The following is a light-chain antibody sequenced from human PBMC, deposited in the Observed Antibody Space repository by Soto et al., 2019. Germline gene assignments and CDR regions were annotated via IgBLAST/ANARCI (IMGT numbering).Light chain of an antibody. CDR2: GAS. Sequence: IVLTQSPVTLSLSPGERATLSCLASRDVSSSFLAWYQQKLGQAPRLLIYGASSRATGIPDRFSGSGSGTDFTLTISRLEPEDFAVYYCHQYSTSPRTFGQGTKVDIK. CDR1: RDVSSSF. V-gene: IGKV3-20*01. J-gene: IGKJ1*01. CDR3: HQYSTSPRT.